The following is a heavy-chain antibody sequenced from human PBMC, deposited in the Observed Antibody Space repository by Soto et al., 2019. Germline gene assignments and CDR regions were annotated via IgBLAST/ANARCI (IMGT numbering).Heavy chain of an antibody. CDR3: AKEMTPTIYYYYGMDV. V-gene: IGHV3-30*18. J-gene: IGHJ6*02. Sequence: QVQLVESGGGVVQPGRSLRLSCAASGFTFSSYGMHWVRQAPGKGLEWVAVISYDGSNKYYADSVKGRFTISRDNSKNTLYLQMNSLRAEDTAVYYCAKEMTPTIYYYYGMDVWGQGTTVTVSS. CDR1: GFTFSSYG. CDR2: ISYDGSNK.